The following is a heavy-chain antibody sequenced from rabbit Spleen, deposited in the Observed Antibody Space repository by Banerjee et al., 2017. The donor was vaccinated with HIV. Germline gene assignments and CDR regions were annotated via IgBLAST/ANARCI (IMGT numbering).Heavy chain of an antibody. CDR3: VRDGGTNRKFNL. D-gene: IGHD1-1*01. Sequence: ELVESGGGLVQPGESLKLSCKASGIDFSSYGISWVRQAPGKGLEWIAFIYPAFGTTYYASWVNGRFSISRENTQNTVSLQMNSLTAADTATYFCVRDGGTNRKFNLWGPGTLVTVS. J-gene: IGHJ4*01. V-gene: IGHV1S47*01. CDR1: GIDFSSYG. CDR2: IYPAFGTT.